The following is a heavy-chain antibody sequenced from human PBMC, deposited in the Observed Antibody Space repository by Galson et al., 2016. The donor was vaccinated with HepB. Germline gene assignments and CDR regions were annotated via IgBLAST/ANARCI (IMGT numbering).Heavy chain of an antibody. CDR1: GGPFSGNY. Sequence: ETLSLTCAVYGGPFSGNYWSWIRQPPGRGLEWIGEINYNGVATYNPSLKSRVTISVDTSKNQFSLNLNSVTAADTAVYYCARGPNYDFWSGYRGFSFDIWGQGTLVAVTS. V-gene: IGHV4-34*01. CDR2: INYNGVA. J-gene: IGHJ4*02. D-gene: IGHD3-3*01. CDR3: ARGPNYDFWSGYRGFSFDI.